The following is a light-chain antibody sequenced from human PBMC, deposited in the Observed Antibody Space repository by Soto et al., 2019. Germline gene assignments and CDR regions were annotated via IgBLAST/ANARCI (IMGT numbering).Light chain of an antibody. J-gene: IGKJ1*01. Sequence: EIVLTQSPATLSLSPGERATLSCRASQSVSSYLAWYQQRPGQAPRLLIYEASNRATGIPARFSGSGSGTDFTPTISSLEPEDFALYYCQQRSNGPTTFAQGTRVEIK. CDR1: QSVSSY. CDR2: EAS. V-gene: IGKV3-11*01. CDR3: QQRSNGPTT.